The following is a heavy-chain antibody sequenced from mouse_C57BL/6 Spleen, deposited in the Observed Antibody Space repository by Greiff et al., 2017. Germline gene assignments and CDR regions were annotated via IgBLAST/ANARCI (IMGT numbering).Heavy chain of an antibody. J-gene: IGHJ2*01. CDR1: GYTFTSYW. CDR2: IDPSDSYT. CDR3: ARNSGFDY. D-gene: IGHD3-1*01. Sequence: QVQLQQSGAELVKPGASVKLSCKASGYTFTSYWMQWVKQRPGQGLEWIGEIDPSDSYTNYNQKFKGKATLTVDTSSSTAYMQLSSLTSEDSAVYYCARNSGFDYWGQGTTLTVSS. V-gene: IGHV1-50*01.